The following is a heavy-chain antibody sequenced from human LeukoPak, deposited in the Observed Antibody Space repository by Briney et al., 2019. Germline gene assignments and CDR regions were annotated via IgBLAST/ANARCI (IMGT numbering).Heavy chain of an antibody. D-gene: IGHD5-18*01. CDR1: GYTFTNYG. V-gene: IGHV1-18*01. J-gene: IGHJ4*02. CDR2: ISASNGNT. Sequence: GASVKVSCKPSGYTFTNYGFSWVRQAPGQGPEWMGWISASNGNTNYAQKFQGRVTLTRDTSASTAYMDLRSLRSDDTAVYFCARSGYSFGYHYFDLWGQGTLVTVSS. CDR3: ARSGYSFGYHYFDL.